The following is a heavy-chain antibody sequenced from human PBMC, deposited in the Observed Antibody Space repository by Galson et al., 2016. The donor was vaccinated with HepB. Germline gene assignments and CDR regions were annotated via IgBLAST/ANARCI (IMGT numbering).Heavy chain of an antibody. V-gene: IGHV3-21*01. CDR3: ARESSGYDYDLDI. CDR2: ISSSSTYI. Sequence: SLRLSCAASGFTFSRYTLNWVRRAPGKGLEWVSSISSSSTYIYYADSMKGRFTISRDNAKKSLYLQMSSLRVEDTAVYYCARESSGYDYDLDIWGQGTMVTVSS. J-gene: IGHJ3*02. D-gene: IGHD5-12*01. CDR1: GFTFSRYT.